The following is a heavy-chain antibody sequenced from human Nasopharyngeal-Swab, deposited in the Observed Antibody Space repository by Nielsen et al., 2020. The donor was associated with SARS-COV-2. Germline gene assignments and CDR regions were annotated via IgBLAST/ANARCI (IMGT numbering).Heavy chain of an antibody. J-gene: IGHJ6*02. V-gene: IGHV3-64D*06. CDR3: VTGDIVATGDYYYGMDV. Sequence: GESLKISCSASGFTFSSYAMHWVRQAPGKGLEYVSAISSNGGSTYYADSVKGRLTISRDNSKNTLYLQMSSLRAEDTAVYYCVTGDIVATGDYYYGMDVWGQGTTVTVSS. CDR1: GFTFSSYA. D-gene: IGHD5-12*01. CDR2: ISSNGGST.